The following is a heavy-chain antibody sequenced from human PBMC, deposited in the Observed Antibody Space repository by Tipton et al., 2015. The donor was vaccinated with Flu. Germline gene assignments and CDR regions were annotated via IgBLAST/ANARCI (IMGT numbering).Heavy chain of an antibody. CDR1: GFTFSSYG. Sequence: LRLSCAASGFTFSSYGMHWVRQAPGKGLEWIGEINHGGSTNYNPSLKSRVTISVDTSKNQFSLKLSSVTAADTAVYYCARGTNSFGVVISFDYWGQGTLVTVSS. V-gene: IGHV4-34*01. J-gene: IGHJ4*02. CDR3: ARGTNSFGVVISFDY. D-gene: IGHD3-3*01. CDR2: INHGGST.